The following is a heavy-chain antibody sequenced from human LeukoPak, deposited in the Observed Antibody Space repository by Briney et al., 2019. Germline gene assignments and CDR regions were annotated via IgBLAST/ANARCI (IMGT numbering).Heavy chain of an antibody. CDR2: IYPDDSDT. CDR3: ARRDTTYFDY. D-gene: IGHD1-1*01. Sequence: GEPLKISCKGAAYKFSNYWIAWVRQRPGEDLEWMGIIYPDDSDTRYSPSFQDLVTISADKSISTAYLQWTSLKASDTAIYYCARRDTTYFDYWGQGRLVTVSS. CDR1: AYKFSNYW. J-gene: IGHJ4*02. V-gene: IGHV5-51*01.